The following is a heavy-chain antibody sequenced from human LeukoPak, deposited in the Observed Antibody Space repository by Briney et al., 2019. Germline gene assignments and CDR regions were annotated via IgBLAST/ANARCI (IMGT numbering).Heavy chain of an antibody. J-gene: IGHJ6*03. CDR3: ARVVCSSTSCYYYYYYYMDV. D-gene: IGHD2-2*01. CDR2: IYHSGST. Sequence: SETLSLTCTVSGGSISSGGYYWSWIRQPPGKGLEGIGYIYHSGSTYYNPSLKSRVTISVDRSKNQFSLKLSSVTAADTAVYYCARVVCSSTSCYYYYYYYMDVWGKGTTVTVSS. V-gene: IGHV4-30-2*01. CDR1: GGSISSGGYY.